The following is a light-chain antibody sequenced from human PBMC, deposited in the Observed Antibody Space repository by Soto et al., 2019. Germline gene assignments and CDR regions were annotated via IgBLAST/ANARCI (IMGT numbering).Light chain of an antibody. CDR1: QDISNY. J-gene: IGKJ2*01. CDR3: LQHNIYPYY. V-gene: IGKV1-17*03. Sequence: DFQMTQSPSAMSASVGDRVTITCRASQDISNYLAWFQQKPGKVPKRLIYAASSLQSGVPSRFSGSASGTGFTLTIMSLQHEDFATYYSLQHNIYPYYFGQGNKLEIK. CDR2: AAS.